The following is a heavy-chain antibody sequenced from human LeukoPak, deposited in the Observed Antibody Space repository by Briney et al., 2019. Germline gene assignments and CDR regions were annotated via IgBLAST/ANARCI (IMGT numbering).Heavy chain of an antibody. CDR3: ASAQNGHGCDV. D-gene: IGHD2-8*01. V-gene: IGHV5-51*01. CDR1: GYRFTSYW. CDR2: IYPGDSDT. Sequence: GESLKISCKGSGYRFTSYWIGWVRQLPGRGMEWMGIIYPGDSDTRYTPSFQGQVTMSVDKSISTAYLQWSSLEASVTAMYYCASAQNGHGCDVCCQGTRTPVSS. J-gene: IGHJ3*01.